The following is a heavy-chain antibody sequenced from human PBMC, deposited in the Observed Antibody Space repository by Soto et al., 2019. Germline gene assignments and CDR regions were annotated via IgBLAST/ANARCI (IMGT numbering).Heavy chain of an antibody. CDR3: ERLSYDSSGYPDYFDY. Sequence: QLQLQESGPGLVKPSETLSLTCTVSGGSISSSSYYWGWIRQPPGKGLEWIGSIYYSGSTYYNPSLKSRVTISVDTSKNQFSLKLSSVTAADTAVYYCERLSYDSSGYPDYFDYWGQGTLVTVSS. J-gene: IGHJ4*02. V-gene: IGHV4-39*01. CDR1: GGSISSSSYY. D-gene: IGHD3-22*01. CDR2: IYYSGST.